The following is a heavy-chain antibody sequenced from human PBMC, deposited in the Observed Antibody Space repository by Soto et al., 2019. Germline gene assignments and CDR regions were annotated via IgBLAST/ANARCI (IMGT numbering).Heavy chain of an antibody. CDR1: CGSVSSGSYY. D-gene: IGHD3-22*01. Sequence: KTSETLSLTCTVSCGSVSSGSYYWSWIRQPPGKGLEWIGYIYYSGSTNYSPSLKSRVTISVDTSKNQFSLKLSSVTAADTAVYYCAGLGDYYDSSGYYSPLDYWGQGTLVTVSS. J-gene: IGHJ4*02. CDR2: IYYSGST. V-gene: IGHV4-61*01. CDR3: AGLGDYYDSSGYYSPLDY.